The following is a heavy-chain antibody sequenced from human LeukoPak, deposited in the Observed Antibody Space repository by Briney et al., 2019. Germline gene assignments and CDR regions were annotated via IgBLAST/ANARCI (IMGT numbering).Heavy chain of an antibody. V-gene: IGHV3-15*01. CDR3: TTGVRVATISVYFDY. Sequence: GGSLRLSCAASGFTFSNAWMSWGPRAPGRGLEGVGRIKSKTDGGTTDYAAPVKGRFTISRDDSKNTLYLQMNSLKTEDTAVYYCTTGVRVATISVYFDYWGQGTLVTVSS. D-gene: IGHD5-12*01. J-gene: IGHJ4*02. CDR1: GFTFSNAW. CDR2: IKSKTDGGTT.